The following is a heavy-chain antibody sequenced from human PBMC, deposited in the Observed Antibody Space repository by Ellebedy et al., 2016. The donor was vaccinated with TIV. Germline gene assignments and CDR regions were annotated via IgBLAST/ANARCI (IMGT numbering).Heavy chain of an antibody. CDR1: GGTFSSYA. V-gene: IGHV1-69*13. CDR3: ANWGRFGARGLGMDV. Sequence: AASVKVSCKASGGTFSSYAISWARQAPGQGLEWMGGIIPIFGTANYAQKFQGRVTITADESTSTAYMELSSLRSEDTAVYYCANWGRFGARGLGMDVWGQGTTVTVSS. CDR2: IIPIFGTA. J-gene: IGHJ6*02. D-gene: IGHD3-10*01.